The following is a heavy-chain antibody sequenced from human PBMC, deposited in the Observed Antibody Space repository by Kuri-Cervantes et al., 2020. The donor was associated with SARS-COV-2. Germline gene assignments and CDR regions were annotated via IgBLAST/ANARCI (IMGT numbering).Heavy chain of an antibody. CDR2: ISYDEGSK. V-gene: IGHV3-30-3*01. D-gene: IGHD1-20*01. Sequence: GESLKISCTASGFTFSSYTLYWVRQAPGKGLEWVAVISYDEGSKYYADSVKGRFTISRDISKNTLYLQMTSLRPEDTATYYCARDRYHWNDGATWIYYYYNGMDVWGQGTTVTVSS. J-gene: IGHJ6*02. CDR3: ARDRYHWNDGATWIYYYYNGMDV. CDR1: GFTFSSYT.